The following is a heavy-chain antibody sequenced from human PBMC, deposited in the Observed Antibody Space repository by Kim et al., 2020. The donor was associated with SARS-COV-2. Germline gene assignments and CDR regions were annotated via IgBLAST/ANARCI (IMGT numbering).Heavy chain of an antibody. V-gene: IGHV4-34*01. CDR3: ARKSTSFYSPFDY. D-gene: IGHD2-2*01. Sequence: YNPHLKGRVTISVDTSKNQFSLQVNSVTAADTAMYYCARKSTSFYSPFDYWGRGTLVTVSS. J-gene: IGHJ4*02.